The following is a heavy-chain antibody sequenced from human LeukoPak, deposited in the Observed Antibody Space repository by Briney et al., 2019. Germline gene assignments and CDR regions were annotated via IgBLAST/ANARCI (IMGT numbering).Heavy chain of an antibody. J-gene: IGHJ4*02. CDR2: IYYSGST. CDR3: ARLSSSWYYFDY. CDR1: GGSISSYY. Sequence: SETLSLTRTVSGGSISSYYWSWIRQPPGKGLEWIGYIYYSGSTNYNPSLKSRVTISVDTSKNQFSLKLSPVTAADTAVYYCARLSSSWYYFDYWGQGTLVTVSS. D-gene: IGHD6-13*01. V-gene: IGHV4-59*08.